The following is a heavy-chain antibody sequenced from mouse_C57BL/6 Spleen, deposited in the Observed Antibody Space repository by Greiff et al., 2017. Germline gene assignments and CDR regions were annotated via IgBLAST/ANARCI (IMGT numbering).Heavy chain of an antibody. J-gene: IGHJ3*01. Sequence: EVQLVESGGGLVQPGGSLSLSCAASGFTFTDYYMSWVRQPPGKALEWLGFIRNKANGYTTEYSASVKGRFTISRDNSHSILYLQMNALRAEDSATYYCASHDYDWAWFAYWGQGTLVTVSA. D-gene: IGHD2-4*01. CDR2: IRNKANGYTT. CDR1: GFTFTDYY. V-gene: IGHV7-3*01. CDR3: ASHDYDWAWFAY.